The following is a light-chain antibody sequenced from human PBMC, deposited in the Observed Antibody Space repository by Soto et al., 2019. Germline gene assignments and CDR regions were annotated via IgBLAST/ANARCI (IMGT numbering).Light chain of an antibody. J-gene: IGKJ5*01. V-gene: IGKV3-11*01. CDR3: QQRSNWPPIT. CDR2: DAS. Sequence: IWLAQXXXXLXXXPXGISTRSXRASQSVSSYLAWYQQKPGQAPRLLIYDASNRATGIPARFSGSGSGTDFTLTISSLEPEDFAVYYCQQRSNWPPITFGQGTRLEIK. CDR1: QSVSSY.